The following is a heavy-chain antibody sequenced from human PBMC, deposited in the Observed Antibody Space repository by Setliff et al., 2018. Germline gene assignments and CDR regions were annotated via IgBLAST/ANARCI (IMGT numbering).Heavy chain of an antibody. D-gene: IGHD3-16*01. CDR3: TRSRAPRVVLAADFDF. CDR2: ISPYSGET. J-gene: IGHJ4*02. V-gene: IGHV1-18*01. Sequence: ASVKVSCKTSGFSFTTFGFSWVRQAPGQGLEWMGWISPYSGETNYAQKFQDRLSVTADTSSKTTYMELRSLTSDDTAVYFCTRSRAPRVVLAADFDFWGQGTPVTVS. CDR1: GFSFTTFG.